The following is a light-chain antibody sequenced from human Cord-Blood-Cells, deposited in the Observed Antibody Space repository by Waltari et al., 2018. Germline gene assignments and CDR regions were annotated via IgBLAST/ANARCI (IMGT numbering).Light chain of an antibody. V-gene: IGKV3-15*01. CDR1: QSVSSN. CDR2: GAS. CDR3: QQYNNWPYT. Sequence: EIVMTQPPATLSVSPGDRATLSCGASQSVSSNLAWYQQKPGQAPRLLIYGASTRATGIPARFSGSGSGTEFTLTISSLQSEDFAVYYCQQYNNWPYTFGQGTKLEIK. J-gene: IGKJ2*01.